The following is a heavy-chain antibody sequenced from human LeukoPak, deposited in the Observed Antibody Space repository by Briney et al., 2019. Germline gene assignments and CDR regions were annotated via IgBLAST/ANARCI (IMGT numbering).Heavy chain of an antibody. D-gene: IGHD1-26*01. Sequence: PSETLSLTCRVSGGSISDYFWSWVRQSPGKGLEWIGFMHHSGSANSNPSLRSRVSISMDTSKNQFSLQLTSVTAADTAVYYCARDSPFEWDVFGDSFDVWGQGTVVTVSS. V-gene: IGHV4-59*01. CDR2: MHHSGSA. J-gene: IGHJ3*01. CDR3: ARDSPFEWDVFGDSFDV. CDR1: GGSISDYF.